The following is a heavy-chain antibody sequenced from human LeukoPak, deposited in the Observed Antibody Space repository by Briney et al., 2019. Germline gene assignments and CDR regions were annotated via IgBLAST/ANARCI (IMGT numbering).Heavy chain of an antibody. CDR3: ARDIRLSGSYLFDY. CDR2: INWNGGST. V-gene: IGHV3-20*04. Sequence: GGPLRLSCAASGFTFDDYGMSWVRQAPGKGLEWVSGINWNGGSTGYADSVKGRFTISRDNAKNSLYLQVNSLRAEDTALYYCARDIRLSGSYLFDYWGQGTLVTVSS. CDR1: GFTFDDYG. J-gene: IGHJ4*02. D-gene: IGHD1-26*01.